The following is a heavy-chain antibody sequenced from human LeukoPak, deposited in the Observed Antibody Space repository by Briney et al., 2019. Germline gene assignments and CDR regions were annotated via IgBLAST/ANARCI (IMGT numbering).Heavy chain of an antibody. CDR3: ARGVGIINYYGSGIPYYYYGMDV. CDR1: GGSISSYY. J-gene: IGHJ6*02. D-gene: IGHD3-10*01. CDR2: IYTSGST. Sequence: SETLSLTCTVSGGSISSYYWSWIRQPAGKGLEWIGRIYTSGSTNYNPSLKSRVTMSVDTSKNQFSLKLSSVTAADTAVYYCARGVGIINYYGSGIPYYYYGMDVWGQGTTVTVSS. V-gene: IGHV4-4*07.